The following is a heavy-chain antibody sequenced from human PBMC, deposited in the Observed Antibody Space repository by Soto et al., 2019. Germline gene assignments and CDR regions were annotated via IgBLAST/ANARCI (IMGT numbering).Heavy chain of an antibody. V-gene: IGHV4-59*01. Sequence: SETLSLTCTVSGGSISSYYWSWIRQPPGKGLEWIGYIYCSGSTNYNPSLKSRVTISVDTSKNQFSLKLSSVTAADTAVYYCARTYYYGSGSLYYFDYWGQGTLVTVSS. CDR1: GGSISSYY. J-gene: IGHJ4*02. D-gene: IGHD3-10*01. CDR2: IYCSGST. CDR3: ARTYYYGSGSLYYFDY.